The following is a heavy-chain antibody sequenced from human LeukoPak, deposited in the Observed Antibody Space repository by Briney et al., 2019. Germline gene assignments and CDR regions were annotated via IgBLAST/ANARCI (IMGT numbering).Heavy chain of an antibody. CDR3: ARDGIFGVVIMNYMDV. V-gene: IGHV4-4*07. D-gene: IGHD3-3*01. J-gene: IGHJ6*03. Sequence: KPSETLSLTCTVSGGSISSYYWSWIRQPAGKGLEWIGRIYTSGSTNYNPSLKSRVTMSVDTSKNQFSLKLSSVTAADTAVYYCARDGIFGVVIMNYMDVWGKGTTVTVSS. CDR2: IYTSGST. CDR1: GGSISSYY.